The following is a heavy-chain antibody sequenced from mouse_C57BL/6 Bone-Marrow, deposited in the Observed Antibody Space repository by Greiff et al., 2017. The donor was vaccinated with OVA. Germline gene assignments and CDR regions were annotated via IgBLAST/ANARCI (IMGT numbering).Heavy chain of an antibody. V-gene: IGHV1-76*01. CDR2: IYPGSGNT. J-gene: IGHJ2*01. CDR1: GYTFTDYY. Sequence: VQLQESGAELVRPGASVKLSCKASGYTFTDYYISWVKQRPGQGLEWIARIYPGSGNTYYNEKFKGKATLTAEKSSSTAYMQLSSLTSDDSAVYFCARSDGISDYFDYWGQGTTLTVSS. CDR3: ARSDGISDYFDY. D-gene: IGHD1-3*01.